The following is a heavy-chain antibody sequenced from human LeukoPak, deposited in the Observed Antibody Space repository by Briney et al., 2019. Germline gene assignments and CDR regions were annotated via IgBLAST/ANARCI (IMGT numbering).Heavy chain of an antibody. D-gene: IGHD3-9*01. Sequence: SETLSLTCTVSGGSISSGDYYWSWIRQPPGKGLEWIGYIYYSGSTYYNPSLKSRVTISVDTSKNQFSLKLSSVTAADTAVYYCGRVSNYDILTGYYYYMDVWGKGTTVTVSS. CDR1: GGSISSGDYY. CDR2: IYYSGST. J-gene: IGHJ6*03. CDR3: GRVSNYDILTGYYYYMDV. V-gene: IGHV4-30-4*08.